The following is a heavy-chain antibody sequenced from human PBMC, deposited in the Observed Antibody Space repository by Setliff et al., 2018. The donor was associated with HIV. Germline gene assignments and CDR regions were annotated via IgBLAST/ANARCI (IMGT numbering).Heavy chain of an antibody. Sequence: ASGKVSCKASGGTFRSHEISWVRQAPGQGLEWMGGIVPILNTGNYAPKFQGRVTITADESTTTAYMELSSLRSEDTAVYYCARIPNHSSGFDYWGQGTPVTSPQ. D-gene: IGHD3-22*01. CDR1: GGTFRSHE. J-gene: IGHJ4*02. CDR3: ARIPNHSSGFDY. V-gene: IGHV1-69*13. CDR2: IVPILNTG.